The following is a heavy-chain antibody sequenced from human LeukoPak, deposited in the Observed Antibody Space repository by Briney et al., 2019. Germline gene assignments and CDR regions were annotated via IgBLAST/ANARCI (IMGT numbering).Heavy chain of an antibody. Sequence: PSGTLSLTCTVSGGSISSGGYYWSWIRQHPGKGLEWIGYIYYSGSTYYNPSLKSRVTISVDTSKNQFSLKLSSVTAADTAVYYCARRITIFGVVIMHDAFDIWGQGTMVTVSS. CDR2: IYYSGST. J-gene: IGHJ3*02. CDR1: GGSISSGGYY. CDR3: ARRITIFGVVIMHDAFDI. V-gene: IGHV4-31*03. D-gene: IGHD3-3*01.